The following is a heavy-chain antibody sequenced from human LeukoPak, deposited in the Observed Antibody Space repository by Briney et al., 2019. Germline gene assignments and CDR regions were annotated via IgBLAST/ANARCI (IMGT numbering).Heavy chain of an antibody. CDR1: GGSISSTNW. CDR3: SRESGPFSPFGH. V-gene: IGHV4-4*02. CDR2: ISLSGRT. D-gene: IGHD1-26*01. Sequence: PSETLSLTCGVSGGSISSTNWYSWVRQPPGQGLEWIGEISLSGRTNYNPSLKSRVTMSLDASKNHLSLNLASVTAADTAVYYCSRESGPFSPFGHWGQGTLVAVTS. J-gene: IGHJ4*02.